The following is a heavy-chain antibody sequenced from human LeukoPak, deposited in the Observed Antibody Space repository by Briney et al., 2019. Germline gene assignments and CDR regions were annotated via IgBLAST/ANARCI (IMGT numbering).Heavy chain of an antibody. CDR2: ISANNGNT. J-gene: IGHJ6*02. CDR1: GYTFTSYT. V-gene: IGHV1-18*01. CDR3: AREEESGSYHGREDYYYGMDV. Sequence: ASVKVSCKASGYTFTSYTISWVRQAPGQGLEWMGRISANNGNTNYVQKLQGRVTMTTDTSTSKAYMELRSLRSDDTAAYYCAREEESGSYHGREDYYYGMDVWGQGTTVTVSS. D-gene: IGHD1-26*01.